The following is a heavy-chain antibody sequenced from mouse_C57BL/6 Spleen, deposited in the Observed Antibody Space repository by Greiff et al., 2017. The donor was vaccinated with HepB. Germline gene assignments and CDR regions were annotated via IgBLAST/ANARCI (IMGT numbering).Heavy chain of an antibody. J-gene: IGHJ4*01. Sequence: VQLKESGAELVKPGASVKLSCTASGFNIKDYYMHWVKQRTEQGLEWIGRIDPEDGETKYAPKFQGKATITADTSSNTAYLQLSSLTSEDTAVYYCARAAQATDYAMDYWGQGTSVTVSS. CDR2: IDPEDGET. CDR3: ARAAQATDYAMDY. CDR1: GFNIKDYY. V-gene: IGHV14-2*01. D-gene: IGHD3-2*02.